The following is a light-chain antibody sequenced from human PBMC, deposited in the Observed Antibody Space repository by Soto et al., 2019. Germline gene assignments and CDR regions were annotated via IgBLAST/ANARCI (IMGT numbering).Light chain of an antibody. CDR3: QQYNNWPRAT. CDR2: RTS. CDR1: QSISSW. J-gene: IGKJ4*01. Sequence: MTQSPSTLSASVGDRVTITCRASQSISSWLAWYQQKPGQAPRLLMFRTSSRATGFPARFSGSGSGTEFNLTISSLQSEYFGVYYCQQYNNWPRATFGGGTKVDI. V-gene: IGKV3-15*01.